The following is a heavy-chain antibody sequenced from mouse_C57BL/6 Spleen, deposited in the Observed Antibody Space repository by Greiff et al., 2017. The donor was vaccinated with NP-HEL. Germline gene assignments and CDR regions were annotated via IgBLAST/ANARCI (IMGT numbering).Heavy chain of an antibody. D-gene: IGHD2-5*01. Sequence: EVKLMESGGGLVQPGGSLKLSCAASGFTFSDYYMYWVRQTPEKRLEWVAYISNGGGSTSYPDPVKGRFTTVRENAKNTPYLQMIRLKSEDTAMYYCARAYYSNYGFAYWGQGTLVTVSA. V-gene: IGHV5-12*01. CDR1: GFTFSDYY. CDR3: ARAYYSNYGFAY. J-gene: IGHJ3*01. CDR2: ISNGGGST.